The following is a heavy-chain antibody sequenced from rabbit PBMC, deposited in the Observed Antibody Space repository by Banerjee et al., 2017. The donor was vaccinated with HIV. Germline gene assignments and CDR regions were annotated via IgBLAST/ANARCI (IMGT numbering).Heavy chain of an antibody. CDR3: ASNSYASSSGYPLNL. D-gene: IGHD1-1*01. CDR1: GFSLSSSYY. J-gene: IGHJ4*01. CDR2: IYVGSLGST. Sequence: QSLEESGGDLVKPGAPLTLTCTASGFSLSSSYYMCWVRQAPGKGLEWIACIYVGSLGSTYYASWAKGRFTISKTSSTTVTLQMTSLTAADTATYFCASNSYASSSGYPLNLWGPGTLVTVS. V-gene: IGHV1S40*01.